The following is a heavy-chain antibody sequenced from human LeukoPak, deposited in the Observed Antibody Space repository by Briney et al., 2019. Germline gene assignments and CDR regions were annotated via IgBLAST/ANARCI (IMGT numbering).Heavy chain of an antibody. Sequence: SETLSLTCTVSGGSISSYYWSWIRQPPGKGLEWIGYIYYSGSTNYNPSLKSRVTISVDTSKNQFSLKLSSVTAADTAVYYCARSYSSSWYPLDAFDIWGQGTMVTVSS. CDR2: IYYSGST. CDR3: ARSYSSSWYPLDAFDI. D-gene: IGHD6-13*01. CDR1: GGSISSYY. V-gene: IGHV4-59*01. J-gene: IGHJ3*02.